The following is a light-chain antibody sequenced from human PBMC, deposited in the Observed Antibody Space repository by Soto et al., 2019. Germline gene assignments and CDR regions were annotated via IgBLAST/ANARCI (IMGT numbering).Light chain of an antibody. J-gene: IGLJ1*01. CDR3: CSYRSDIPRFYV. Sequence: QSVLAQPASVSGSPGQSITISCTGTHNDVGHENFVSWYQQHPDKVPKLIIYDVTRRASGVSSRFSASKSGNTAYLAISGLQADDEADYYCCSYRSDIPRFYVCGTGTKVTVL. CDR1: HNDVGHENF. V-gene: IGLV2-14*03. CDR2: DVT.